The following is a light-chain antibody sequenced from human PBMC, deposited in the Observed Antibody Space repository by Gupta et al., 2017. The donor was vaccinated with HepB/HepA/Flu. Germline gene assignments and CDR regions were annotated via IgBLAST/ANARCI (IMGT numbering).Light chain of an antibody. CDR3: QQCDSIPST. Sequence: DIEMTQSPYSLSASVGDRVTLTCRASQTIRTSLNWYQLKPGKAPKLLIYGSSNLQSAVPRRFSGSGSGTDFTLTISRLEPEDFATYYCQQCDSIPSTFGQGTXVEIK. J-gene: IGKJ1*01. CDR2: GSS. V-gene: IGKV1-39*01. CDR1: QTIRTS.